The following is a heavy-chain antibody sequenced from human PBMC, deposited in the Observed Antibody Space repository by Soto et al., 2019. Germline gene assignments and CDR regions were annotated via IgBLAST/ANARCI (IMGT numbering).Heavy chain of an antibody. D-gene: IGHD2-15*01. J-gene: IGHJ6*03. V-gene: IGHV1-8*01. CDR1: GYTFTSYY. CDR2: MHPNSGNT. Sequence: ASVKPSCKASGYTFTSYYSSWARQATGQRREWMGWMHPNSGNTGYAQKFQGRVTMTRNTSISTAYMELSSLRSEDTAVYYCAKTIRVATIGKKKYYYSYMDVWGKATTVTVSS. CDR3: AKTIRVATIGKKKYYYSYMDV.